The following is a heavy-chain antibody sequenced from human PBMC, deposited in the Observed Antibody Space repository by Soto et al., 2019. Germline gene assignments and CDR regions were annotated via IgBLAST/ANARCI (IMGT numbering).Heavy chain of an antibody. Sequence: PSETLSLTCTVFGGSISSYYWSWIRQPAGKGLEWIGRIYTSGSTNYNPSLKSRVTMSVDTSKNQFSLKLSSVTAADTAVYYCAREQRIMVYATVSGYYYGMDVWGQGTTVTVSS. CDR3: AREQRIMVYATVSGYYYGMDV. CDR1: GGSISSYY. J-gene: IGHJ6*02. V-gene: IGHV4-4*07. CDR2: IYTSGST. D-gene: IGHD2-8*01.